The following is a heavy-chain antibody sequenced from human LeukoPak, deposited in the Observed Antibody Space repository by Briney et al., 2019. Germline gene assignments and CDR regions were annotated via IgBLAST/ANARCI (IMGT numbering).Heavy chain of an antibody. CDR3: ARDSSWYGNFDY. Sequence: SETLSLTCTVSGGSISSSTYYWGWIRQPPGKGLEWIGSMYYSGSTYYNPSLKSRVTISVDTSKNQFSLKLSAVTAADTAVYYCARDSSWYGNFDYWGLGALVTVPS. J-gene: IGHJ4*02. V-gene: IGHV4-39*02. D-gene: IGHD6-13*01. CDR2: MYYSGST. CDR1: GGSISSSTYY.